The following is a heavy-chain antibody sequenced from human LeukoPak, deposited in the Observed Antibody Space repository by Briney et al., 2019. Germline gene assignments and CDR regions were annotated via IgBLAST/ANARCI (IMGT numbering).Heavy chain of an antibody. CDR2: IIPILGIA. V-gene: IGHV1-69*02. D-gene: IGHD3-10*02. CDR1: GGTFSSYT. CDR3: ARGWGITMFERNFDY. J-gene: IGHJ4*02. Sequence: SVKVSCKASGGTFSSYTISWVRQAPGQGLEWMGRIIPILGIANYAQKFQGRVTITADKSTSTAYMELSSLRSEDTAVYYCARGWGITMFERNFDYWGQGTLVTVSS.